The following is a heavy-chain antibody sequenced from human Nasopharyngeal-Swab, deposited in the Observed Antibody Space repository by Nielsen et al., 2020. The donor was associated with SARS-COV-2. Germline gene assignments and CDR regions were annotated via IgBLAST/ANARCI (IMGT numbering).Heavy chain of an antibody. CDR2: ISWNSSSI. CDR3: AKGDGLGATTASFDY. V-gene: IGHV3-9*01. D-gene: IGHD5-24*01. Sequence: SLKISCAASVFTFDDYAMHWVRQAPGKGLEWVSGISWNSSSIGYADSVKGRFTISRDNAKNSLYLQMNSLRAEDTALYYCAKGDGLGATTASFDYWGQGTLVTVSS. J-gene: IGHJ4*02. CDR1: VFTFDDYA.